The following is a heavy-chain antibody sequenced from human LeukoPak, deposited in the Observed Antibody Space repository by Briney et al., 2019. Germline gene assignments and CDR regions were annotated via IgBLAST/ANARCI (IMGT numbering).Heavy chain of an antibody. J-gene: IGHJ4*02. Sequence: GASVKVSCKASGGTFSSYAISWVPQAPGQGLEWMGGIIPIFGTANYAQKFQGRVTITTDESTSTAYMELSSLRSEDAAVYYCARHGITMVRGVIQTKSDYFDYWGQGTLVTVSS. CDR2: IIPIFGTA. CDR1: GGTFSSYA. V-gene: IGHV1-69*05. D-gene: IGHD3-10*01. CDR3: ARHGITMVRGVIQTKSDYFDY.